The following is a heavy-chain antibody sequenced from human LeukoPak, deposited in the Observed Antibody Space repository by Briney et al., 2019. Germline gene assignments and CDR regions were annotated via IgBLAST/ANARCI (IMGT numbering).Heavy chain of an antibody. CDR1: GGSISGYY. V-gene: IGHV4-59*01. CDR2: IYYGGRT. Sequence: PSETVSLTCSVSGGSISGYYWSWIRQHPGEELGWIGFIYYGGRTNYNTSLKGRATFSLKTSKNQFFLKLSSLAPADAAVFYCARYSNAYAGAWWFDHWGQGTLVTVS. J-gene: IGHJ5*02. CDR3: ARYSNAYAGAWWFDH. D-gene: IGHD2-21*01.